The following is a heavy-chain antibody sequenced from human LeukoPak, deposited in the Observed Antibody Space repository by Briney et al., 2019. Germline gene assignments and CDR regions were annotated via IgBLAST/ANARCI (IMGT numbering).Heavy chain of an antibody. CDR1: GGTFSSYA. V-gene: IGHV1-69*04. CDR2: IIPILGIA. J-gene: IGHJ3*02. D-gene: IGHD1-26*01. CDR3: ARKVGASRSDAFDI. Sequence: SVKVSCKASGGTFSSYAISWVRQAPGQGLEWMGRIIPILGIANYAQKFQGRVTITADKSTSTAYMELSSLRSEDTAVYYCARKVGASRSDAFDIWGQGTMVTVSS.